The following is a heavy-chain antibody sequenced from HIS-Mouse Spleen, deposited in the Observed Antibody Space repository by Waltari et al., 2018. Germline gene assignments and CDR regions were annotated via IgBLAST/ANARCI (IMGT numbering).Heavy chain of an antibody. J-gene: IGHJ6*02. CDR2: ITPILGIA. V-gene: IGHV1-69*04. CDR3: ARVRGMTTVTIYGMDV. D-gene: IGHD4-17*01. Sequence: QVQLVQSGAEVKKPGSSVKVSCKASGGTFSSYAISWVRQATGQGLEWMGRITPILGIANNAQKVQGRVTITADKSTSTAYMELSSLRSEDTAVYYCARVRGMTTVTIYGMDVWGQGTTVTVSS. CDR1: GGTFSSYA.